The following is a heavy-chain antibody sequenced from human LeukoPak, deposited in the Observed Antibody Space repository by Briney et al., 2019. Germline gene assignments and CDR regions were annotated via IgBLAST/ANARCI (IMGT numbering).Heavy chain of an antibody. V-gene: IGHV4-59*01. D-gene: IGHD3-3*01. J-gene: IGHJ6*03. CDR1: GGSISSYY. Sequence: TSETLSLTCTVSGGSISSYYWSWIRQPPGKGLEWIGYIYYSGSTNYNPSLKSRVTISVDTSKNQFSLKLSSVTAADTAVYYCARSSGPGFWSGLRRDYYYYMDVWGKGTTVTVSS. CDR3: ARSSGPGFWSGLRRDYYYYMDV. CDR2: IYYSGST.